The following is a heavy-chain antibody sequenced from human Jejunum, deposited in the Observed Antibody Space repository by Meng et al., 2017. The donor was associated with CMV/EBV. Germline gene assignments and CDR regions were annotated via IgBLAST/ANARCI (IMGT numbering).Heavy chain of an antibody. CDR1: GFTFRTYW. Sequence: EVELVGSGGGLVQPGGSLRLSCAASGFTFRTYWMHWVRQAPGKGLVWVSRINSAGSITTYADSVKGRFTISRDNAKNTLYLQMNSLTAEDTAVYYCARAGSYRFDYWGHGTLVTVSS. J-gene: IGHJ4*01. CDR3: ARAGSYRFDY. CDR2: INSAGSIT. V-gene: IGHV3-74*03. D-gene: IGHD3-10*01.